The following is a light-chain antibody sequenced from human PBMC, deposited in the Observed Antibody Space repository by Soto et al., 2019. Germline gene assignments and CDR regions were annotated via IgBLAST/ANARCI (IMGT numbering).Light chain of an antibody. CDR1: QSVRYN. J-gene: IGKJ4*01. V-gene: IGKV3D-15*01. Sequence: ETVMTQSPATLSVSPGDRATLSCSASQSVRYNLAWYQQKPGQAPRLLIYDASTRATGIPARFSGSASGTEFTLTISSLLSEDFAVYYFQQYNNWPLTFGGGTKVEMK. CDR2: DAS. CDR3: QQYNNWPLT.